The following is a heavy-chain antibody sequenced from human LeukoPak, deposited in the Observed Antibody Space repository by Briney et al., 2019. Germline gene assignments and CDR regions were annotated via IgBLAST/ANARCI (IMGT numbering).Heavy chain of an antibody. J-gene: IGHJ4*02. CDR3: ARVWPYTGRPYAYDY. D-gene: IGHD1-26*01. CDR1: GFTFSSYW. CDR2: IKEDGSEK. Sequence: GGSLRLSCAASGFTFSSYWMHWVRQAPGKGLEWVANIKEDGSEKYYVDSVKGRFTISRDNAKNSLYLQMNSLRAEDTAIYYCARVWPYTGRPYAYDYWGQGTLVTVSS. V-gene: IGHV3-7*05.